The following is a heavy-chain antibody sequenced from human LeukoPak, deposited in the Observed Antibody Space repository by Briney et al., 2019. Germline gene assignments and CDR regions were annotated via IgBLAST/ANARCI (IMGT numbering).Heavy chain of an antibody. CDR1: GFTFSSYA. Sequence: PGGSLRLSCAASGFTFSSYAMSWVRQAPGKGLEWVSAISGSGGSTYYADSVKGRFTISRDNSKNTLYLQMNSLRAEDTAVYYCAKSPGGDYSSGWASFFEYWGQGTLVTVSS. CDR2: ISGSGGST. J-gene: IGHJ4*02. CDR3: AKSPGGDYSSGWASFFEY. D-gene: IGHD6-19*01. V-gene: IGHV3-23*01.